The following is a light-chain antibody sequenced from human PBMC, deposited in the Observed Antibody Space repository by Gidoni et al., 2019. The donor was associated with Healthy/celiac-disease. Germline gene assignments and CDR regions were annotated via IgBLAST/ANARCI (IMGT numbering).Light chain of an antibody. CDR2: GAS. V-gene: IGKV3-15*01. J-gene: IGKJ2*01. Sequence: EIVKTQSPATLSVSPGERATLTCRASQSVSSNLAWYQQKPGQAPRLLIYGASTRATCIPARFSGSGSGTEFTLTISSLQSEDFAVYYCQQYNNWPPYTFGQXTKLEIK. CDR3: QQYNNWPPYT. CDR1: QSVSSN.